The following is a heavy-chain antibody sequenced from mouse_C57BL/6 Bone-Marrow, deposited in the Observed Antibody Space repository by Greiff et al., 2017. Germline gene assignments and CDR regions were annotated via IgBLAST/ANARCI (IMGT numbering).Heavy chain of an antibody. Sequence: VQLQQSGAELVRPGASVTLSCKASGYTFTDYEMHWVKQTPVHGLEWIGAIDPETGGTAYNQKFKGKAILTADKSSSTAYMELRSLTSEDSAVYDCTKGYDGYYVYFDVWGTGTTVTVSS. J-gene: IGHJ1*03. V-gene: IGHV1-15*01. CDR3: TKGYDGYYVYFDV. CDR1: GYTFTDYE. CDR2: IDPETGGT. D-gene: IGHD2-3*01.